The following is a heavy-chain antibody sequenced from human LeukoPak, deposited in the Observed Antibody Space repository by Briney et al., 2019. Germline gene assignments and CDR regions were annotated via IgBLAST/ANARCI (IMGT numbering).Heavy chain of an antibody. CDR2: INHSGST. D-gene: IGHD5-24*01. Sequence: SETLSLTCAVYGGPFSDYYWSWIRQPPGKGLEWIGKINHSGSTNYSPSLKSRVTISIDTSKNQFSLKLNSMTAADTAVYYCARGGGARDGYNYEGPFYFDYWGQGTLVTVSS. CDR1: GGPFSDYY. CDR3: ARGGGARDGYNYEGPFYFDY. V-gene: IGHV4-34*01. J-gene: IGHJ4*02.